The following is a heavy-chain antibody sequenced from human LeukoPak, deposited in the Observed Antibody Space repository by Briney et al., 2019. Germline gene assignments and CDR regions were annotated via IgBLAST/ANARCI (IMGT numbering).Heavy chain of an antibody. CDR2: ISWNSGSI. V-gene: IGHV3-9*03. D-gene: IGHD6-19*01. CDR1: GFTFDDYA. CDR3: AKGVSGWYEGPLFFDY. Sequence: PGGSLRLSCAASGFTFDDYAMHWVRQAPGKGLEWVSGISWNSGSIGYADSVKGRFTISRDNAKNSLYLQMNSLRAEDMALYYCAKGVSGWYEGPLFFDYWGRGTLVTVSS. J-gene: IGHJ4*02.